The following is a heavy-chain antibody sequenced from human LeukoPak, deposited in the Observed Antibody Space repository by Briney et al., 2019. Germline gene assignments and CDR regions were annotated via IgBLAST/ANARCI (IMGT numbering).Heavy chain of an antibody. J-gene: IGHJ5*02. V-gene: IGHV1-2*02. D-gene: IGHD6-13*01. CDR3: ARERSGHSSSWNWFDP. Sequence: GASVKVSCKASGYTFTGYYMHWVRQAPGQGLEWMGWINPNSGGTNYAQKFQGRVTMTRDTSISTAYMELSRLRSDDTAVYYCARERSGHSSSWNWFDPWGQGTLVTVSS. CDR2: INPNSGGT. CDR1: GYTFTGYY.